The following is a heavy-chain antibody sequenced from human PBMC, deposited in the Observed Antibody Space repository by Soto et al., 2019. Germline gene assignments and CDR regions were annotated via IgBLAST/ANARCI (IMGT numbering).Heavy chain of an antibody. CDR3: ARVGCSGGSCYAVDS. CDR1: GYSFTSYY. D-gene: IGHD2-15*01. J-gene: IGHJ4*02. Sequence: GASVTVSCKASGYSFTSYYRHWGRKAPGQGLEWMGIINPSSSTTYAQKFQGRVTMTRDTSTSTVYMELSSLRSEDTAVYYCARVGCSGGSCYAVDSWGQGTLVTVSS. CDR2: INPSSST. V-gene: IGHV1-46*01.